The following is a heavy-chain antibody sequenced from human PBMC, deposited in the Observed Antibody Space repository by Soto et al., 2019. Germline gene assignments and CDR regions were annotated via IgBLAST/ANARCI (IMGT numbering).Heavy chain of an antibody. CDR3: ARPLGIVGANPVGDY. Sequence: EVQLVESGGGLVKPGGSLRLSCAASGFTFSSYSMNWVRQAPGKGLEWVSSISTSSSYIYYADSVKGRFTISRDNGKNPLYLQMNSLRAEDTAVYYCARPLGIVGANPVGDYWGRGTLVNVSS. V-gene: IGHV3-21*01. D-gene: IGHD1-26*01. CDR1: GFTFSSYS. J-gene: IGHJ4*02. CDR2: ISTSSSYI.